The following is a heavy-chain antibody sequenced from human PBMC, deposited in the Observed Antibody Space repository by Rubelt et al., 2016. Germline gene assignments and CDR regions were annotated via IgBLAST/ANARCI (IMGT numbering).Heavy chain of an antibody. CDR2: ISGGGGNT. D-gene: IGHD3-22*01. J-gene: IGHJ3*02. CDR3: AKVILGSYYDSSGPHSDAFDI. Sequence: GLEWVSAISGGGGNTYYVDSVKGRFTVSRDNSKNTLYLQMNSLRAEDTAVYYCAKVILGSYYDSSGPHSDAFDIWGQGTMVTVSS. V-gene: IGHV3-23*01.